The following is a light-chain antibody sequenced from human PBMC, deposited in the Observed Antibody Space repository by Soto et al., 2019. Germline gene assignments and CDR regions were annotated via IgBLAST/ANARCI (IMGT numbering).Light chain of an antibody. CDR1: QGINNW. V-gene: IGKV1-12*02. Sequence: DIQMTQSPSSVSASIGDRVTITCRASQGINNWLAWYQQKPGKAPKLLIYAASSLHGGVPSRFSGSGSGTDFALTITSLQAEDFATYYCQQLRSYPSTFGGGTKVEIK. CDR3: QQLRSYPST. CDR2: AAS. J-gene: IGKJ4*01.